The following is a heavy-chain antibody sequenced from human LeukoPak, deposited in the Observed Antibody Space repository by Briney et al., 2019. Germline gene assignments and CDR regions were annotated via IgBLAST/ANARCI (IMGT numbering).Heavy chain of an antibody. CDR1: GLTFSSYG. Sequence: GGSLRLSCAASGLTFSSYGMHWVRQAPGKGLEWVAFIRYDGSNKYYADSVKGRFTISRDNSKNTLYLQMNSLGAEDTAVYYCAKEGCSSTSCYTPPFDYWGQGTLVTVSS. CDR2: IRYDGSNK. D-gene: IGHD2-2*02. CDR3: AKEGCSSTSCYTPPFDY. J-gene: IGHJ4*02. V-gene: IGHV3-30*02.